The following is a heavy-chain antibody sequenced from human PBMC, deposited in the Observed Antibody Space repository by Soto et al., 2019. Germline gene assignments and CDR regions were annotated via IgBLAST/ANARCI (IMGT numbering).Heavy chain of an antibody. CDR1: GGSISSGEYY. CDR2: IYYSGTT. Sequence: QVQLQESGPGLVKPSQTLSLTCTVSGGSISSGEYYWSWIRQPPGEGLEWIGNIYYSGTTYNNPSLKSRLTLSVDPSNNQFSLKLRSVTAADTAVYYCARDGGFCTNGVCPVYYYDGMDVWGQGTTVTVSS. CDR3: ARDGGFCTNGVCPVYYYDGMDV. D-gene: IGHD2-8*01. V-gene: IGHV4-30-4*01. J-gene: IGHJ6*02.